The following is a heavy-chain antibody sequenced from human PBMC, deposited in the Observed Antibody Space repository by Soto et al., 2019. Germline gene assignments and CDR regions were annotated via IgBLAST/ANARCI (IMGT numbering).Heavy chain of an antibody. J-gene: IGHJ5*02. V-gene: IGHV4-4*07. CDR2: IYTSGST. Sequence: KASETLSLTCTVSGGSISSYYWSWIRQPAGKGLEWIGRIYTSGSTNYNPSLKSRVTMSVDTSKNQFSLKLSSVTAADTAVYYCARGRYDYSNYGNWFDPWGQGTLVTV. CDR1: GGSISSYY. D-gene: IGHD4-4*01. CDR3: ARGRYDYSNYGNWFDP.